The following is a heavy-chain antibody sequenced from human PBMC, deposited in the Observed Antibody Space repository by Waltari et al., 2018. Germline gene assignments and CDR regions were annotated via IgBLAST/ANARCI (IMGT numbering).Heavy chain of an antibody. CDR3: ARISGLDFATPI. D-gene: IGHD5-12*01. V-gene: IGHV4-34*01. J-gene: IGHJ3*02. CDR2: INHAGKI. CDR1: GGSFYVYY. Sequence: VQLHQWGAGLLKPSETLSLTCGLQGGSFYVYYWSWVRQSPGKGLEWIGEINHAGKINYNPSLKSRVTIAIDPSKNQFSLKVKSVIAADTAVYYCARISGLDFATPIWAQGTVVTVSS.